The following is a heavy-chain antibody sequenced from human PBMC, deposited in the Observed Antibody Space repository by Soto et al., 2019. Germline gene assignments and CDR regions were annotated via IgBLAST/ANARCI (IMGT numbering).Heavy chain of an antibody. CDR1: GGSFSGYY. Sequence: SETLSLTCAVYGGSFSGYYWSWIRQPPGKGLEWIGEINHSGSTNYNPSLKSRVTISVDTSKNQFSLKLSSVTAADTAVYYCARHWGSYRQYYFDYWGQGTLVTVSS. D-gene: IGHD3-16*02. CDR2: INHSGST. J-gene: IGHJ4*02. CDR3: ARHWGSYRQYYFDY. V-gene: IGHV4-34*01.